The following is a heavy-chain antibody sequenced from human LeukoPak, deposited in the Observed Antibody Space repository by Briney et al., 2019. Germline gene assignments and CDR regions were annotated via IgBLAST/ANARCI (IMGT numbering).Heavy chain of an antibody. CDR3: AREVVIDY. D-gene: IGHD3-22*01. CDR2: IRQDANEI. J-gene: IGHJ4*02. CDR1: GFTFSNYW. Sequence: GGSLRLSCTASGFTFSNYWMSWVRQTPGKGLEWVANIRQDANEIYYVDSVKGRFTISRDNAKNSLYLQMNSLRAEDTAVYYRAREVVIDYWGQGTLVTVSS. V-gene: IGHV3-7*01.